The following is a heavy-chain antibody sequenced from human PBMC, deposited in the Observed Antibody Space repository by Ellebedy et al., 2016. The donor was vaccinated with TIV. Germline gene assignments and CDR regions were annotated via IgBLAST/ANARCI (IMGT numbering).Heavy chain of an antibody. CDR3: ARDGVRPYFYNGMDV. Sequence: GESLKISCSASGFTFSSYSMNWVRQAPGKGLEWISYLSNGGSIVNYADSVQGRFTITRDDAKNSLYLHMNSLRAEDTAVYHCARDGVRPYFYNGMDVWGQGTTVSVSS. J-gene: IGHJ6*02. V-gene: IGHV3-48*04. D-gene: IGHD2/OR15-2a*01. CDR2: LSNGGSIV. CDR1: GFTFSSYS.